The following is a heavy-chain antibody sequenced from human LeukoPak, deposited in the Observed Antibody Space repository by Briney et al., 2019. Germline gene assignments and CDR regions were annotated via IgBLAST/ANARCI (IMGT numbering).Heavy chain of an antibody. CDR2: VSTNGRKT. D-gene: IGHD5-12*01. Sequence: GGSLRLSCSASGLTFSTYAMHWVRQAPGQGLEYVSAVSTNGRKTYYTDSVKGRFTISRDNSKNTLFLQMSSLRPEDTAVYYCVKNRDSGYDSLGYWGQGTLVTVSS. J-gene: IGHJ4*02. CDR3: VKNRDSGYDSLGY. V-gene: IGHV3-64D*09. CDR1: GLTFSTYA.